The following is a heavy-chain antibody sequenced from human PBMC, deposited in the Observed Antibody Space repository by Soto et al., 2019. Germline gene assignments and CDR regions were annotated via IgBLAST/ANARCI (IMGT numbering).Heavy chain of an antibody. D-gene: IGHD4-17*01. J-gene: IGHJ4*02. V-gene: IGHV3-30*18. Sequence: PVGSLRLSCAASGFTFRSYGMHWVRQAPGKGLEWVTIISYDGSNKYYADSVKGRFTISRDNSKNTLYLQMNSLRAEDTAEYYCAKEKSPLDYGDASIDYWGQGTLVTVSS. CDR2: ISYDGSNK. CDR3: AKEKSPLDYGDASIDY. CDR1: GFTFRSYG.